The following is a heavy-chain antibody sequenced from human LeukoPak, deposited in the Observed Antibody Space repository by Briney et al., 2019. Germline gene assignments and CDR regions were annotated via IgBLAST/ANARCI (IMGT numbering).Heavy chain of an antibody. CDR3: ANPPLPNSSGWYSQLGTTDY. V-gene: IGHV3-23*01. J-gene: IGHJ4*02. D-gene: IGHD6-19*01. Sequence: TGGSLRLSCAASGFTFSSYAMSWVRQAPGKGLEWVSAISGSGGSTYYADSVKGRFTISRDNSKNTLYLQMNSLRAEDTAVYYCANPPLPNSSGWYSQLGTTDYWGQGTLVTVSS. CDR1: GFTFSSYA. CDR2: ISGSGGST.